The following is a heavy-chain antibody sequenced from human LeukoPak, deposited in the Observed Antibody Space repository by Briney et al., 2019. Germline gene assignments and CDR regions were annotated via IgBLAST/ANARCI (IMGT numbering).Heavy chain of an antibody. D-gene: IGHD6-13*01. Sequence: GGSLRLSCAASGFPFSGSGMHWVRQAPGKGLEWVAVISYDGSNKYYADSVKGRFTISRDNSKNTLYLQMNSLRAEDTAVYYCARDQQLAFDYWGQGTLVTVSS. CDR1: GFPFSGSG. CDR3: ARDQQLAFDY. V-gene: IGHV3-30*19. J-gene: IGHJ4*02. CDR2: ISYDGSNK.